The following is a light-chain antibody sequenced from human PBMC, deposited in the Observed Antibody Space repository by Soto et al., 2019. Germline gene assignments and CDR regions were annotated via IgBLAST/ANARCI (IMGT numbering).Light chain of an antibody. CDR1: QSVSSSY. CDR3: QQFGVT. V-gene: IGKV3-20*01. Sequence: EIVLTQSPGTLSLSPGERATLSCRASQSVSSSYLDWYQQKPGQAPRLLIYGASSRATGIPDRFSGSGSGTDGTLTISRLEPEEFAVDDCQQFGVTFGQGTRLEIK. J-gene: IGKJ5*01. CDR2: GAS.